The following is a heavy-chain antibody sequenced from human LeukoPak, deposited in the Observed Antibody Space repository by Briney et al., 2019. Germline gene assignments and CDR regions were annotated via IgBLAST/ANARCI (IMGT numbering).Heavy chain of an antibody. CDR3: AYGDYLR. J-gene: IGHJ4*02. CDR2: ISGSGGGT. D-gene: IGHD4-17*01. CDR1: GSTFSSYA. Sequence: GGSLRLSCAASGSTFSSYAMSWVRQAPGKGLEWVSLISGSGGGTYYADSVRGRFTISRDNSKNTLYLQMNSLRGEDTAVYYCAYGDYLRWGQGTLVTVSS. V-gene: IGHV3-23*01.